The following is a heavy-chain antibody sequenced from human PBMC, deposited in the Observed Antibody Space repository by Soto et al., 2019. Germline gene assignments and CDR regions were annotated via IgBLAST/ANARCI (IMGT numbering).Heavy chain of an antibody. V-gene: IGHV1-8*01. J-gene: IGHJ3*02. CDR1: GYTFTSYD. D-gene: IGHD3-16*01. CDR3: ARARTWGGGENAFDI. Sequence: ASVKVSCKASGYTFTSYDINWVRQATGQGLEWMGWMNPNSGNTGYAQKFQGRVTMTRNTSISTAYMELRSLRSDDTAVYYCARARTWGGGENAFDIWGQGTMVTVSS. CDR2: MNPNSGNT.